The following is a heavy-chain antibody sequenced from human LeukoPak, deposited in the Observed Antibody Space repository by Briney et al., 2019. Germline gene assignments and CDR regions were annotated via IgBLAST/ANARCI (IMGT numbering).Heavy chain of an antibody. CDR2: INPNSGGT. D-gene: IGHD2-21*02. CDR1: GYTFTDYY. CDR3: ASVVVVTATYSGDY. J-gene: IGHJ4*02. Sequence: ASVKVSCKASGYTFTDYYMHWVRQAPGQGLEWMGWINPNSGGTNYAQKFQGRVTMTRDTSISTAYMELSRLRSDDTAVYYCASVVVVTATYSGDYWGQGTLVTVSS. V-gene: IGHV1-2*02.